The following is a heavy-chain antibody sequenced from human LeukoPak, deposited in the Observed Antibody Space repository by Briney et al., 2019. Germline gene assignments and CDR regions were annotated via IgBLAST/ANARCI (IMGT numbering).Heavy chain of an antibody. V-gene: IGHV3-9*03. Sequence: PGGSLRLSCAASGLTFDDYAMHWVRQAPGKGLEWVSGISWNSGSIGYADSVKGRFTISRDNAKNSLYLQMNSLRAEDMALYYCAKASGYYALGDAFDIWGQGTMVTVSS. CDR2: ISWNSGSI. D-gene: IGHD3-22*01. CDR1: GLTFDDYA. J-gene: IGHJ3*02. CDR3: AKASGYYALGDAFDI.